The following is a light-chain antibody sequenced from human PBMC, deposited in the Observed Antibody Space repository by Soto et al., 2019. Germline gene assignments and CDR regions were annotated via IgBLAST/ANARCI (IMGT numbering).Light chain of an antibody. CDR1: QSVSSN. CDR3: QQYGSSPLT. V-gene: IGKV3-20*01. Sequence: EKVMTQSPATLSVSPGERATLSCRASQSVSSNVAWYQQKPGQAPRLLIYGASSRATGIPDRFSGSGSGTDFTLTISRLEPEDFAVYYCQQYGSSPLTFGGGTKVDIK. CDR2: GAS. J-gene: IGKJ4*01.